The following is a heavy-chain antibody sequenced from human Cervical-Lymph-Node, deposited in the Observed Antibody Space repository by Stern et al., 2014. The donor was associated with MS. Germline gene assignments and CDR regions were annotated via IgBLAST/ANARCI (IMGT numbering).Heavy chain of an antibody. CDR1: GFPFSDYY. J-gene: IGHJ6*02. Sequence: QVQLVESGGGLVKPGGSLRLSCATSGFPFSDYYMNWIRQAPGKGLEWVSHISGNGVTTYYADSAKGRFTISRDNARNSLFLQMSGLGVEDTAVYYCARGFEWEYKAFFYGLDVWGRGTTVTVSS. CDR3: ARGFEWEYKAFFYGLDV. D-gene: IGHD1-26*01. V-gene: IGHV3-11*01. CDR2: ISGNGVTT.